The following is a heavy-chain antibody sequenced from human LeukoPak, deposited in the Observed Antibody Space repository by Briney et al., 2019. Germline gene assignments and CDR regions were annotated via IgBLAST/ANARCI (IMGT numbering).Heavy chain of an antibody. D-gene: IGHD3-10*01. CDR2: INHSGST. Sequence: SETLSLTCAVYGGSFSGYYWSWIRQPPGKGLEWIGEINHSGSTNYNPSLKSRVTISVDTSKNQFSLKLNSVTAADTAVYYCASYGSGSYRFDPWGQGTLVTVSS. CDR3: ASYGSGSYRFDP. CDR1: GGSFSGYY. V-gene: IGHV4-34*01. J-gene: IGHJ5*02.